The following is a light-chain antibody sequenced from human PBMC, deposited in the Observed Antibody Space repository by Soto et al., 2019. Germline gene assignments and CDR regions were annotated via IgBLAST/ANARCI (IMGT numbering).Light chain of an antibody. CDR3: QQSYSTPLIT. Sequence: DIQMTQSPSSLSASVGDRVTITCRASQSISTYINWYQKKPGKAPKLLIYAASSLQSGVPSRFSGSGSETGFTLTISSLQHEDFATYYCQQSYSTPLITFGQGTRLESK. V-gene: IGKV1-39*01. CDR2: AAS. CDR1: QSISTY. J-gene: IGKJ5*01.